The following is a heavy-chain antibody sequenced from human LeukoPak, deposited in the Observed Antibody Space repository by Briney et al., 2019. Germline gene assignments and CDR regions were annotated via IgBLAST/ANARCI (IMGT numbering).Heavy chain of an antibody. Sequence: SQTLSLTCAISGDSVSTSSAAWNWIRQSPPRGLEWLGRTYYRSKWYNDFAVSVKSRISINPDTSKNQFSLQLNSVAPEDTAVYYCARDGSYFDCWGQGTLVTVSS. J-gene: IGHJ4*02. V-gene: IGHV6-1*01. CDR1: GDSVSTSSAA. CDR2: TYYRSKWYN. CDR3: ARDGSYFDC.